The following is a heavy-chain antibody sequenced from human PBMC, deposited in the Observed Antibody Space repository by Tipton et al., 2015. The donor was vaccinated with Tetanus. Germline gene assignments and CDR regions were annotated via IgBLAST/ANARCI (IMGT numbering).Heavy chain of an antibody. D-gene: IGHD2-21*01. CDR1: GFTVSSNY. J-gene: IGHJ4*02. CDR3: ARESRSRVVGQ. V-gene: IGHV3-53*01. Sequence: QLVQSGGGLIQPGGSLRLSCAASGFTVSSNYVSWVRQAPGKGLEWVSVIYSDGNTYYADSVKGRFTISRDNSKNTLYLQMNSLRAEDTAVYYCARESRSRVVGQWGQGALVTVSS. CDR2: IYSDGNT.